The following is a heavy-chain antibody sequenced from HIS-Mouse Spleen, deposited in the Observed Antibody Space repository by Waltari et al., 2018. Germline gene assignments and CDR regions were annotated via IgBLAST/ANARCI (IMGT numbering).Heavy chain of an antibody. CDR3: ARGPRVVVPAATHYYYYGMDV. D-gene: IGHD2-2*01. V-gene: IGHV1-8*01. CDR1: GYTFTSYD. J-gene: IGHJ6*02. Sequence: QVQLVQSGAEVKKPGASVKVSCKASGYTFTSYDINWVRQATAQGLEWMGWMNPNSGKTGYAKKFQGRVTMTRNTSISTAYLELSSLRSEDTAVYYCARGPRVVVPAATHYYYYGMDVWGQGTTVTVSS. CDR2: MNPNSGKT.